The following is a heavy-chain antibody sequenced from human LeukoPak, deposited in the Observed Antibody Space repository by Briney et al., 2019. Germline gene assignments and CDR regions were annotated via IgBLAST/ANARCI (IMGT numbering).Heavy chain of an antibody. D-gene: IGHD6-6*01. J-gene: IGHJ3*02. CDR3: ARRSAARDAFDI. Sequence: PGGSLRLSCAASGFTLSSYWMHWVRQAPGKGLVWVSRINSDGSTTSYADSVKGRFTISRDNAKNTLYLQMNSLRAEDTAAYYCARRSAARDAFDIWGQGTMVTVSS. V-gene: IGHV3-74*01. CDR1: GFTLSSYW. CDR2: INSDGSTT.